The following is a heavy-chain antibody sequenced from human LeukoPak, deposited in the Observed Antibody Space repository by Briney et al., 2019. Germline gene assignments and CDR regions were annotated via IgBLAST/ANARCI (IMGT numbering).Heavy chain of an antibody. CDR1: GFTFSSYG. CDR2: IWYDGSNK. J-gene: IGHJ5*02. D-gene: IGHD6-25*01. CDR3: AKGAAAGLVDWFDP. Sequence: GGSLRLSCAASGFTFSSYGMHWVRQAPGKGLEWVAVIWYDGSNKYYADSVKGRFTISRDNSKNTLYLQMNSLRAEDTAVYYCAKGAAAGLVDWFDPWGQGTLVTVSS. V-gene: IGHV3-33*06.